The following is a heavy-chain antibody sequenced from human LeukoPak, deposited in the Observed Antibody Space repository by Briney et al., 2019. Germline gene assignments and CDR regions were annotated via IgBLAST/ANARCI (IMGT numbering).Heavy chain of an antibody. CDR2: ISYSGST. Sequence: SETLSLTCTVSGGSISSYYWSWVRQPPGKGLEWIGYISYSGSTNYNPSLKSRVTISVDTSKNQFSLKLSSVTAADTAVYYCSTGTTGGDYWGQGTLVTVSS. CDR3: STGTTGGDY. D-gene: IGHD1-1*01. V-gene: IGHV4-59*08. CDR1: GGSISSYY. J-gene: IGHJ4*02.